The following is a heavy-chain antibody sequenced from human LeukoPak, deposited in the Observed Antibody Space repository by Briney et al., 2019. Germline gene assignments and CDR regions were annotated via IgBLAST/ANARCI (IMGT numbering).Heavy chain of an antibody. J-gene: IGHJ3*02. CDR1: GFTSSSYW. V-gene: IGHV3-74*01. Sequence: GGSLRLSCAASGFTSSSYWMHWVRQPPGKGLVGVSRLKSDGSNIVYADSVKGRFTISRDNAKNSMYLQMNSLRAEDTAVYHCARDLPYYGSGRSDAFDIWGQGTMVTVSS. D-gene: IGHD3-10*01. CDR2: LKSDGSNI. CDR3: ARDLPYYGSGRSDAFDI.